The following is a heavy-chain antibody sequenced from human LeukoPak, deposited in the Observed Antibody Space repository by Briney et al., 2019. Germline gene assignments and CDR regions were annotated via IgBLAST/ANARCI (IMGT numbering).Heavy chain of an antibody. CDR1: GGSISSYY. V-gene: IGHV4-59*12. J-gene: IGHJ4*02. CDR3: ARIYSSSWYVGY. CDR2: IYYSGST. Sequence: SETLSLTCTVSGGSISSYYWSWIRQPPGKGLEWIGYIYYSGSTNYNPSLKSRVTISVDTSKNQFSLKLSSVTAADTAVYYCARIYSSSWYVGYWGQETLVTVSS. D-gene: IGHD6-13*01.